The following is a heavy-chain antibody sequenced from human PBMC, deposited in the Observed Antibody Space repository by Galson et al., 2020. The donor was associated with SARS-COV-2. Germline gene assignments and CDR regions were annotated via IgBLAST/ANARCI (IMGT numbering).Heavy chain of an antibody. CDR1: GGSFSGYY. V-gene: IGHV4-34*01. CDR2: INHSGST. Sequence: SETLSLTCAVYGGSFSGYYWSWIRQPPGKGLEWIGEINHSGSTNYNPSLKSRVTISVDTSKNQFSLKLSSVTAADTAVYYCARVGGYSGYARYWGQGTLVTVSS. CDR3: ARVGGYSGYARY. D-gene: IGHD5-12*01. J-gene: IGHJ4*02.